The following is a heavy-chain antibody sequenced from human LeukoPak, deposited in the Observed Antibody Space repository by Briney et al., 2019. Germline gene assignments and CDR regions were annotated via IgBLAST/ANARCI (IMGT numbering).Heavy chain of an antibody. D-gene: IGHD6-19*01. V-gene: IGHV3-53*01. Sequence: GGSLRLSCAASGFTFSDYYMSWIRQAPGKGLEWVSVIYSGGSTYYADSVKGRFTISRDNSKNTLYLQMNSLRAEDTAVYYCARGWPGDYWGQGTLVTVSS. J-gene: IGHJ4*02. CDR1: GFTFSDYY. CDR2: IYSGGST. CDR3: ARGWPGDY.